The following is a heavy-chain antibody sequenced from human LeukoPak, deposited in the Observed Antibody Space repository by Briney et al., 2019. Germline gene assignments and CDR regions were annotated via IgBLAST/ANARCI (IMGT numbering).Heavy chain of an antibody. CDR2: LYSGGST. CDR3: ARSHRGSNSLSFDI. V-gene: IGHV3-53*01. J-gene: IGHJ3*02. CDR1: GFTVSISY. Sequence: PGGSLRLSCAASGFTVSISYMSWVRQAPGKGLEWVSVLYSGGSTYYADSVKGRFTISRDNSKNTLYLHMNSLRAEDTAVSYCARSHRGSNSLSFDIWGQGTKVTVSS. D-gene: IGHD1-26*01.